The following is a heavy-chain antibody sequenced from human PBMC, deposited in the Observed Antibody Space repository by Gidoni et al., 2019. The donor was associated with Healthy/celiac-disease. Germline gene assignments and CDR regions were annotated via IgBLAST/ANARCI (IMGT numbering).Heavy chain of an antibody. CDR3: ARDPLYFDWLLDDWLPVPPDY. V-gene: IGHV3-30-3*01. Sequence: QVQLVESGGGVVQPGRSMRLSCAASGFTFSRYAMHWVRQAPGKGLDWVAVISYDGSNKYYADSVKGRFTISRDNSKNTLYLQMNSLRAEDTAVYYCARDPLYFDWLLDDWLPVPPDYWGQGTLVTVSS. D-gene: IGHD3-9*01. CDR1: GFTFSRYA. J-gene: IGHJ4*02. CDR2: ISYDGSNK.